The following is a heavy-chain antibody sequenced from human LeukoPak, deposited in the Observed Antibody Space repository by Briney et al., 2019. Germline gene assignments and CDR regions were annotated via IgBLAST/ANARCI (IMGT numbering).Heavy chain of an antibody. CDR3: ARGVYGSGSYPPNHFDY. J-gene: IGHJ4*02. Sequence: GGSLRLSCAASGFTFSTYGMHWVRQAPGKGLEWVAVIWYDGSNKYYADSVKGRFTISRDNSKNTLYLQMNSLRAEDTAVHYCARGVYGSGSYPPNHFDYWGQGTLVTVSS. CDR2: IWYDGSNK. D-gene: IGHD3-10*01. CDR1: GFTFSTYG. V-gene: IGHV3-33*01.